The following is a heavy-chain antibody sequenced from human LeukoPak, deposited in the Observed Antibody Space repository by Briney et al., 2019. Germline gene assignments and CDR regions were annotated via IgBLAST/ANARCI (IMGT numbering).Heavy chain of an antibody. J-gene: IGHJ4*02. V-gene: IGHV3-23*01. CDR1: GFIFSTYA. D-gene: IGHD6-19*01. CDR2: ISGSMEKI. CDR3: AKGPEAKYESGWYPHYFDD. Sequence: GGPLRLSCAASGFIFSTYAVTWVRQAPGKGVESVSRISGSMEKIYYLDSVKGRFTISRDNFRNMLYLQMNSLRVDDTAVYYCAKGPEAKYESGWYPHYFDDWGQGTLVTVSS.